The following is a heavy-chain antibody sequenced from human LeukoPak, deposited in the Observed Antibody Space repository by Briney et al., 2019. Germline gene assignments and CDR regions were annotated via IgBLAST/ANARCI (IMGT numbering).Heavy chain of an antibody. CDR3: ARDAIVRDYSNSDY. D-gene: IGHD4-11*01. V-gene: IGHV1-2*02. J-gene: IGHJ4*02. CDR1: GYTFTGYY. CDR2: INPNSGGT. Sequence: ASVTVSCKASGYTFTGYYIHWVRQAPGQGVEWMGWINPNSGGTNYAQKFQGRVTMTRETSISTAYMELSRLTSDDTAVYYCARDAIVRDYSNSDYWGQGTLVTVSS.